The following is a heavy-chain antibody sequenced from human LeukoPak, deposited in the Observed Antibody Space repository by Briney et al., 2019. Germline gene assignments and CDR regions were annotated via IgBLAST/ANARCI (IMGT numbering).Heavy chain of an antibody. J-gene: IGHJ4*02. CDR1: GGSISSYY. CDR2: IYTSGST. CDR3: ARIEVATSPLRWVKSKYYFDY. Sequence: PSETLSLTCTVSGGSISSYYWSWIRQPAGKGLEWIGRIYTSGSTNYNPSLKSRVTMSVDTSKNQFSLKLRSVTAADTALYYCARIEVATSPLRWVKSKYYFDYWGQGTLVTVSS. D-gene: IGHD4-23*01. V-gene: IGHV4-4*07.